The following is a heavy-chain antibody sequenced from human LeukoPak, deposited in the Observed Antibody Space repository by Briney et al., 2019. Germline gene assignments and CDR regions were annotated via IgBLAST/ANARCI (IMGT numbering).Heavy chain of an antibody. CDR3: VKSGGYGLIDY. CDR2: IYYTGST. Sequence: SETLPLTCAVSGASISGSGYYLGWIRQPPGKGLEWIGNIYYTGSTYYNASLQSRVTISIDMSKNQFSLRLSSVTAADTAMYYCVKSGGYGLIDYWGQGTLVTVSS. J-gene: IGHJ4*02. CDR1: GASISGSGYY. D-gene: IGHD6-19*01. V-gene: IGHV4-39*01.